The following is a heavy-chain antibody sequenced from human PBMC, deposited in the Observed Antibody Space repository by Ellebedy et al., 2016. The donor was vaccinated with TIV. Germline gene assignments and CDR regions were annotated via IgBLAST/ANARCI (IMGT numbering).Heavy chain of an antibody. Sequence: PGGSLRLSCAASGFTFSSYDMHWVCQAPGKGLEWVAVISYFGSNEYYADSVKGRLTISRDNSKNTLYLQMNSLRTEDTGVYYCTRALYAGSYIFDFWGQGTLVTVSS. D-gene: IGHD3-10*01. CDR3: TRALYAGSYIFDF. CDR2: ISYFGSNE. J-gene: IGHJ4*02. CDR1: GFTFSSYD. V-gene: IGHV3-30*03.